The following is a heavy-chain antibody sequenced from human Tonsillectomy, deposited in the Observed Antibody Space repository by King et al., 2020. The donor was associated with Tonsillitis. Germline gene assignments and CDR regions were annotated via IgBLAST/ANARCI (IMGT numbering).Heavy chain of an antibody. Sequence: VQLVESGGGLVKPGGSLRLSCAASGFTFSDYYMSWIRQAPGKGLEWVSYISSSSSYTNYADSVKGRFTISRDNAKNSLYLQMNSLRAEDTAVYYCARDQDYVSDYYFDYWGQGTLVTVSS. CDR1: GFTFSDYY. V-gene: IGHV3-11*05. D-gene: IGHD4-17*01. J-gene: IGHJ4*02. CDR2: ISSSSSYT. CDR3: ARDQDYVSDYYFDY.